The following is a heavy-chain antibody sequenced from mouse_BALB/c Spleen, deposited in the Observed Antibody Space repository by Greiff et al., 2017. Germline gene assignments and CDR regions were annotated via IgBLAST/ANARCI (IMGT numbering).Heavy chain of an antibody. CDR3: ARLRVVDYYAMDY. J-gene: IGHJ4*01. V-gene: IGHV3-2*02. D-gene: IGHD1-1*01. CDR2: ISYSGST. Sequence: EVMLVESGPGLVKPSQSLSLTCTVTGYSITSDYAWNWIRQFPGNKLEWMGYISYSGSTSYNPSLKSRISITRDTSKNQFFLQLNSVTTEDTATYYCARLRVVDYYAMDYWGQGTSVTVSS. CDR1: GYSITSDYA.